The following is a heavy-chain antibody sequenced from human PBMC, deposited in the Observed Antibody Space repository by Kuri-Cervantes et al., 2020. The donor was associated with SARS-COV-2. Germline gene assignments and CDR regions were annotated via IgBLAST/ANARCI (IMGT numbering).Heavy chain of an antibody. D-gene: IGHD1-14*01. Sequence: WIRQPPGRGLEWVGLVRSKPDGGAADYTAPVKGRFTISRDDSKNTVFLQMNSLKTEDTAVYFCARFNPYDAFDVWGQGTLVTVSS. CDR2: VRSKPDGGAA. V-gene: IGHV3-15*01. CDR3: ARFNPYDAFDV. J-gene: IGHJ3*01.